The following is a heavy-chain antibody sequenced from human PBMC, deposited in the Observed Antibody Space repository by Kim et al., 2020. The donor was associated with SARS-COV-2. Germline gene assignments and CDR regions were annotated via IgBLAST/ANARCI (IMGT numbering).Heavy chain of an antibody. CDR3: AGSYYDFWSGYYTDV. CDR2: INHSGST. J-gene: IGHJ6*02. Sequence: SETLSLTCAVYGGSFSGYYWSWIRQPPGKGLEWIGEINHSGSTNYNPSLKSRVTISVDTSKNQFSLKLSSVTAADTAVYYCAGSYYDFWSGYYTDVWGQGTTVTVSS. CDR1: GGSFSGYY. D-gene: IGHD3-3*01. V-gene: IGHV4-34*01.